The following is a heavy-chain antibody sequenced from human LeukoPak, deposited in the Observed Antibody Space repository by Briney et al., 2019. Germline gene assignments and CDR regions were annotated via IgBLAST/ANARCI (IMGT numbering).Heavy chain of an antibody. Sequence: SETLSLTCTVSGYSISSGYYWGWIRQPPGKGLEWIGSIYHSGSTHFNPSLKSRVTISVDTSKNQFSLKLSSVTAADTAVYYCAPSRSSWYFWFDPWGQGTLVTVSS. J-gene: IGHJ5*02. CDR1: GYSISSGYY. D-gene: IGHD6-13*01. V-gene: IGHV4-38-2*02. CDR2: IYHSGST. CDR3: APSRSSWYFWFDP.